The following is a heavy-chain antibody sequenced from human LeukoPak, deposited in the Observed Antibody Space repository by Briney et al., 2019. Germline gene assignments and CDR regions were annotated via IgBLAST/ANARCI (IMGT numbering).Heavy chain of an antibody. Sequence: GGSLRLSCAASGFTFSTYAMSWVRQAPGKGLEWVSVIRSDGSTNHADSVKGRFTISRDNSKNTLYLQMNNLRAEDTAMYYCAREMYSGMYNDAFDIWGQGTKVTVSS. J-gene: IGHJ3*02. D-gene: IGHD1-26*01. CDR2: IRSDGST. CDR1: GFTFSTYA. V-gene: IGHV3-23*01. CDR3: AREMYSGMYNDAFDI.